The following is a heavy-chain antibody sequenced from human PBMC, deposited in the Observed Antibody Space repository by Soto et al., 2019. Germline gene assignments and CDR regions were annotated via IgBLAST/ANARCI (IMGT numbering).Heavy chain of an antibody. Sequence: PSETLSLTCTVSGGSISSYYWSWIRQPPGKGLEWIGYIYYSGSTNYNPSLKSRVTISVDTSKNQFSLKLSSVTAADTAVYYCARRYGVSFDYWGQGNLVTVSS. V-gene: IGHV4-59*01. CDR3: ARRYGVSFDY. D-gene: IGHD4-17*01. CDR1: GGSISSYY. CDR2: IYYSGST. J-gene: IGHJ4*02.